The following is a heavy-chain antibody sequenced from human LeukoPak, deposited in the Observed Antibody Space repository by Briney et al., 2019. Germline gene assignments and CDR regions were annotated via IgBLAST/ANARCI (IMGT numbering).Heavy chain of an antibody. CDR1: GGSISSSDHY. Sequence: PSETLSLTCPVSGGSISSSDHYWGWIRQPQGKGLEWIGEINHSGSTNYNPSLKSRVTISVDTSKNQFSLKLSSVTAADTAVYYCARGRGRWLQFDYFDYWGQGTLVTVSS. CDR2: INHSGST. J-gene: IGHJ4*02. CDR3: ARGRGRWLQFDYFDY. V-gene: IGHV4-39*07. D-gene: IGHD5-24*01.